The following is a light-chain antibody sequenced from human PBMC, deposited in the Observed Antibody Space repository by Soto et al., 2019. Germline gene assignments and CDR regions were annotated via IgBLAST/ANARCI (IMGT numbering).Light chain of an antibody. CDR3: AAWDDSLNGGVI. Sequence: QPVLTQPPSASGTPGQRVTISCFGSSSNIGRRSVTWYQHLPGTAPKLLIYNTNQRPSGVPDRFSGSKSGTAASLAISGLQSDDEADYYCAAWDDSLNGGVIFGGGTKLTVL. CDR1: SSNIGRRS. J-gene: IGLJ2*01. CDR2: NTN. V-gene: IGLV1-44*01.